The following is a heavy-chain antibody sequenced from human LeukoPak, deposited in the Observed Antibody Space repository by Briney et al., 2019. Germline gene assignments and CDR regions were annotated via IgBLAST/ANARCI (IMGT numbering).Heavy chain of an antibody. CDR3: ARDIRSSYYFDY. CDR1: GGSIRYYY. CDR2: IYSSGST. J-gene: IGHJ4*02. V-gene: IGHV4-4*07. Sequence: SETLSLTCSVSGGSIRYYYWSWIRQPAGKGLEWIGRIYSSGSTNYNPSLKSRVTMSVDTSKNQFSLKLSSVTAADTAVYYCARDIRSSYYFDYWGQGTLVTVSS.